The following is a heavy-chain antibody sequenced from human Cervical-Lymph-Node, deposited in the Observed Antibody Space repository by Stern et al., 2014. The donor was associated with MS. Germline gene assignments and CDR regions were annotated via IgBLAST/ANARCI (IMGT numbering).Heavy chain of an antibody. CDR2: IVIGSGNT. V-gene: IGHV1-58*01. J-gene: IGHJ4*02. CDR1: GLTFPNSA. Sequence: QLVQSGPEVKKPGTSVKISCKASGLTFPNSAVQWVRQVRGRRLEAIGWIVIGSGNTNYAQSFHQRLIITRDISTSTVYMELSSLRSEDTAVYYCAVDDLQKLVWGQGTLVTVSS. CDR3: AVDDLQKLV. D-gene: IGHD6-13*01.